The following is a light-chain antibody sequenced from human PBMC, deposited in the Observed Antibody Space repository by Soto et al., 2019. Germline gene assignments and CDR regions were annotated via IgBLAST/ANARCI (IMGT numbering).Light chain of an antibody. CDR3: QTWGTGIWV. V-gene: IGLV4-69*01. CDR1: SGHSSYA. J-gene: IGLJ3*02. Sequence: QPVLTQSPSASASLGASVKLTCTLSSGHSSYAIAWHQQQPEKGPRYLMKLNSDGSHCKGDGIPDRFSGSSSGAERYLTIASLQSEDEADYYCQTWGTGIWVFGGGTKVTVL. CDR2: LNSDGSH.